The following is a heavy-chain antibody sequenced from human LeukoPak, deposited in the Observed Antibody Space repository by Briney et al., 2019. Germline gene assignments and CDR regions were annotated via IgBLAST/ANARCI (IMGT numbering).Heavy chain of an antibody. J-gene: IGHJ5*02. CDR1: GYTLTSYY. V-gene: IGHV1-46*01. CDR3: ARDAAVDSSGYS. D-gene: IGHD3-22*01. Sequence: GASVTVSCKASGYTLTSYYMHWVRQAPGQGLEWMGIINPSGGSTSYAQKFQGRVTMTRDTSTSTVYMELSSLRSEDTAVYYCARDAAVDSSGYSWGQGTLVTVSS. CDR2: INPSGGST.